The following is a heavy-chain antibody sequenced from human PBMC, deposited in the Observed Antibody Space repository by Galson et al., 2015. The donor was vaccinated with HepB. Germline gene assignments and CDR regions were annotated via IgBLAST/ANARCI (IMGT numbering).Heavy chain of an antibody. CDR2: ISSNGGST. CDR1: GFTFSSYA. D-gene: IGHD6-19*01. CDR3: ARVGRDSSGWYDLGFDY. Sequence: SLRLSCAASGFTFSSYAMHWVRQAPGKGLEYVSAISSNGGSTYYANSVKGRFTISRDNSKNTLYLQMGSLRAEDMAVYYCARVGRDSSGWYDLGFDYWGQGTLVTVSS. J-gene: IGHJ4*02. V-gene: IGHV3-64*01.